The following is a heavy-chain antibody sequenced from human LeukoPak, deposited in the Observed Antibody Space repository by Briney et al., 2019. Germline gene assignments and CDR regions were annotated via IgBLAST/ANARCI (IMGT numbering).Heavy chain of an antibody. Sequence: SETLSLTCTVSGGSINSYYWNWIRQSPGKGLEWIGYIYYSGSTNYNPSLKSRVTISVDTSKNQFSLKLSSVTAADTAVYYCARRVSSSWYEDYWGQGTLVTVSS. V-gene: IGHV4-59*08. CDR3: ARRVSSSWYEDY. J-gene: IGHJ4*02. D-gene: IGHD6-13*01. CDR1: GGSINSYY. CDR2: IYYSGST.